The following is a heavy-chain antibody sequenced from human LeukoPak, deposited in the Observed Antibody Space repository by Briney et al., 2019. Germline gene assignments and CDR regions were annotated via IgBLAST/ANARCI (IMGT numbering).Heavy chain of an antibody. D-gene: IGHD1-26*01. CDR2: ISYDGSNK. J-gene: IGHJ4*02. CDR1: GFTFSSYA. CDR3: AKDGDIDHFSGSYARHFDY. Sequence: GRSLRLSCVASGFTFSSYAMHWVRQAPGKGLEWVAVISYDGSNKYYADSVKGRFTISRDNSKNTLYLQMNSLRAEDTAVYYCAKDGDIDHFSGSYARHFDYWGQGTLVTVSS. V-gene: IGHV3-30*04.